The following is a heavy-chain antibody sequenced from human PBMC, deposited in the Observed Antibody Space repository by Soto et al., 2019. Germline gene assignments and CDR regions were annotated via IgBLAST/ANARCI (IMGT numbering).Heavy chain of an antibody. CDR3: ARDRNPGWDFWSGNDHDYYMEV. Sequence: PGGSLRLSCAASGFTFSSYGMHWVRQAPGKGLEWVAVIWYDGSNKYYADSVKGRFTISRDNSKNTLYLQMNSLRAEDTAVYYCARDRNPGWDFWSGNDHDYYMEVWGKGTTVTVSS. CDR2: IWYDGSNK. V-gene: IGHV3-33*01. D-gene: IGHD3-3*01. CDR1: GFTFSSYG. J-gene: IGHJ6*03.